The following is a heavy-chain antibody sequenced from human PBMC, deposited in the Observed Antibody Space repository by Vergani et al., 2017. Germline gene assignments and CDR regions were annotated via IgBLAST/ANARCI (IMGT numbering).Heavy chain of an antibody. CDR1: GFTFGDYA. V-gene: IGHV3-49*05. Sequence: EVQLVESGGGLVKPGRSLRLSCTASGFTFGDYAMSWFRQAPGKGLEWVGFIRSKAYGGTTEYAASVKGRFTISRDDSKSIPYLQMNSLKTEDTAVYYCTRDRQDIVLMVYATSGDYYYGMDVWGQGTTVTVSS. J-gene: IGHJ6*02. D-gene: IGHD2-8*01. CDR3: TRDRQDIVLMVYATSGDYYYGMDV. CDR2: IRSKAYGGTT.